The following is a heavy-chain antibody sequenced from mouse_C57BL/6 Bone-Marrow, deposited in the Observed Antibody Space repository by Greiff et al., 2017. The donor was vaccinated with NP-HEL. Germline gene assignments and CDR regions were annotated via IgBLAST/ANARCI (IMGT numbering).Heavy chain of an antibody. V-gene: IGHV1-42*01. Sequence: EVKLMESGPELVKPGASVKISCKASGYSFTGYYMNWVKQSPEKSLEWIGEINPSTGGTTYNQKFKAKATLTVDKSSSTAYMQLKSLTSEDSAVYYCARDYYGSRDYWGQGTTLTVSS. J-gene: IGHJ2*01. CDR3: ARDYYGSRDY. D-gene: IGHD1-1*01. CDR2: INPSTGGT. CDR1: GYSFTGYY.